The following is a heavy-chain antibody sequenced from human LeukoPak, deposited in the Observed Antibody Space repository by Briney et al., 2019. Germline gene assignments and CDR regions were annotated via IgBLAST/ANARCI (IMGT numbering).Heavy chain of an antibody. Sequence: SETLSLTCAVYGGSFSGYYRSWIRQPPGKGLEWIGEINHSGSTNYNPSLKSRVTISVDTSKNQFSLKLSSVTAADTAVYYCARSYSGSYLPFDYWGQGTLVTVSS. J-gene: IGHJ4*02. CDR2: INHSGST. D-gene: IGHD1-26*01. CDR1: GGSFSGYY. V-gene: IGHV4-34*01. CDR3: ARSYSGSYLPFDY.